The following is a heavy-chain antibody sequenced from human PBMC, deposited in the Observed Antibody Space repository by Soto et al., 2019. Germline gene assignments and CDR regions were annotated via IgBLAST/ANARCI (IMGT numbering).Heavy chain of an antibody. CDR3: ARGKLSDYVWGSYRYHFDY. J-gene: IGHJ4*02. D-gene: IGHD3-16*02. CDR1: GGSFSGYY. V-gene: IGHV4-34*01. CDR2: INHSGST. Sequence: PSETLSLTCPVYGGSFSGYYWRWIRQPPGKGLEWIGEINHSGSTNYNPSLKSRVTISLDTSKHQFFLKLSSVTAADTAVYYCARGKLSDYVWGSYRYHFDYWGQGTVVTVSS.